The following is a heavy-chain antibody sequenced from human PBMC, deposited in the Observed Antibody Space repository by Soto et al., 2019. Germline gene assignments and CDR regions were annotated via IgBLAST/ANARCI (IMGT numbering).Heavy chain of an antibody. Sequence: GESLKISGNGSGYIFTSYWISWVRQMPGKGLEWMGRIDPSDSYTNYSPSFQGHVTISADKSISTAYLQWSSLKASDTAMYYCARHGAAGATAAQNYYYYYGMDVWGQGTTVTVSS. V-gene: IGHV5-10-1*01. D-gene: IGHD1-26*01. CDR3: ARHGAAGATAAQNYYYYYGMDV. CDR1: GYIFTSYW. CDR2: IDPSDSYT. J-gene: IGHJ6*02.